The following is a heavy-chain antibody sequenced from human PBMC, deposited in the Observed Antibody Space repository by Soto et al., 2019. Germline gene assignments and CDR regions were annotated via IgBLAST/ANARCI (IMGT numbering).Heavy chain of an antibody. CDR2: IYYSGST. J-gene: IGHJ5*02. D-gene: IGHD1-26*01. Sequence: PSETLSLPCSVSGGSINTYYWSWIRQPPGKGLEYIGYIYYSGSTNYNPSLKSRVTISVDTSKKQFSLRLSSVTAADTAVYYCARPLFSGSYANWFDPWGQGTLVTVSS. CDR1: GGSINTYY. V-gene: IGHV4-59*01. CDR3: ARPLFSGSYANWFDP.